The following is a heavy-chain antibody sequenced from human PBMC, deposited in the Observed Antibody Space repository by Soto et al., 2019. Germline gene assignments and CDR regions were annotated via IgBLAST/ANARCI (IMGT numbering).Heavy chain of an antibody. D-gene: IGHD4-17*01. CDR3: AKGYGYYFDS. CDR1: GFSFRNYW. J-gene: IGHJ4*02. V-gene: IGHV3-7*03. Sequence: GGSLRLSCAASGFSFRNYWMSWVRQAPGKGLEWVLSIKHDGSETYSVDSVKGRFTSSRDNAENSVYLQMHSLRAEDTAVYFCAKGYGYYFDSWGQGALVTVSS. CDR2: IKHDGSET.